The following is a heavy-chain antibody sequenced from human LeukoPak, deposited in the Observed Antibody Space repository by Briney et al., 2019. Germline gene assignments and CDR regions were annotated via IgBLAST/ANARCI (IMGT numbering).Heavy chain of an antibody. J-gene: IGHJ6*03. V-gene: IGHV1-2*02. Sequence: ASVKVSCKASGYTFTGYYMHWVRQAPGQGLEWMGWINPNSGGTNYAQKFQGRVTMTRDTSISTAYMELSRLRSDDTAVYYCARSRMLAFYYYYMDVWGKGTTVTVSS. CDR1: GYTFTGYY. CDR2: INPNSGGT. D-gene: IGHD2-8*01. CDR3: ARSRMLAFYYYYMDV.